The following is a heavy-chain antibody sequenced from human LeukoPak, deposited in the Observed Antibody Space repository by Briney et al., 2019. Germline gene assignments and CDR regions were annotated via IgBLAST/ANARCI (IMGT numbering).Heavy chain of an antibody. D-gene: IGHD6-19*01. CDR2: VVGDASSI. CDR3: ARGNSVAGNDY. V-gene: IGHV3-23*01. CDR1: GFTFSAYA. Sequence: GGSLRLSCAASGFTFSAYAMSWVRQAPGKGLEWVSGVVGDASSIYYADSVKGRFTISRDNAKNSLYLQMNSLRAEDTAVYYCARGNSVAGNDYWGQGTLVTVSS. J-gene: IGHJ4*02.